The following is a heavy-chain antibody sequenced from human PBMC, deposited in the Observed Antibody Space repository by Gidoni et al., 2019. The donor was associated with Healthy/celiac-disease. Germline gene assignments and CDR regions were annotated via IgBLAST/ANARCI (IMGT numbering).Heavy chain of an antibody. V-gene: IGHV3-33*01. J-gene: IGHJ2*01. D-gene: IGHD6-19*01. Sequence: QVQLVESGGGVVQPGRSLRLSCAASGFTFSSYGMHWVRQAPGKGLEWVAVVWYDGSNKYNADSVKGRFTISRDNSKNTLYLQMNSLRAEDTAVYYCARDPIAVAVNWYFDLWGRGTLVTVSS. CDR1: GFTFSSYG. CDR2: VWYDGSNK. CDR3: ARDPIAVAVNWYFDL.